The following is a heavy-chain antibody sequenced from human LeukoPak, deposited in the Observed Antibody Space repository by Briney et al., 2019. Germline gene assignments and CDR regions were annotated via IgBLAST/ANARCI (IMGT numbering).Heavy chain of an antibody. Sequence: ASVKVSCKASGGTFSSYAISWVRQAPGQGLEWMGGIIPIFGTANYAQKFQGRVTITADESTGTAYMELSSLRSEDTAVYYCARDVGGDFWSGFHYFDYWGQGTLVTVSS. J-gene: IGHJ4*02. CDR1: GGTFSSYA. D-gene: IGHD3-3*01. V-gene: IGHV1-69*13. CDR2: IIPIFGTA. CDR3: ARDVGGDFWSGFHYFDY.